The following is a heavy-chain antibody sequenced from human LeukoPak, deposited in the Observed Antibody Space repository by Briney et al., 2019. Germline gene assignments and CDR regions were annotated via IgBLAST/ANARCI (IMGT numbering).Heavy chain of an antibody. J-gene: IGHJ3*02. V-gene: IGHV3-23*01. CDR2: ISGSGTST. CDR3: AKRGYCSGGSCYSGLWAFDI. CDR1: GFTFSSYA. Sequence: GGSLRLSCAASGFTFSSYAMTWVRQAPGKGLEWVSTISGSGTSTYYADSVKGRFTISRDNSKNTLYLQMNSLRAEDTAVYYCAKRGYCSGGSCYSGLWAFDIWGQGTMVTVSS. D-gene: IGHD2-15*01.